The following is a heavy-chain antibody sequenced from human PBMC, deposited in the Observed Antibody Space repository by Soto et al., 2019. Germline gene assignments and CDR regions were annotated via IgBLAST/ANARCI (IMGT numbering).Heavy chain of an antibody. CDR3: ARVDIVVVVAAD. D-gene: IGHD2-15*01. J-gene: IGHJ4*02. CDR2: ISAYNGNT. CDR1: VYTFTSYG. Sequence: SVKVFCKASVYTFTSYGISWVRQAPGQGLEWMGWISAYNGNTNYAQKLQGRVTMTTDTSTSTAYMELRSMRSDDTAVYYCARVDIVVVVAADWGQGTLVTASS. V-gene: IGHV1-18*01.